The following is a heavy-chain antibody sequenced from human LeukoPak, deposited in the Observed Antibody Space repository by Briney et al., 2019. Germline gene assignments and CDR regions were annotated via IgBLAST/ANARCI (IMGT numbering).Heavy chain of an antibody. CDR2: TYYRSKWYD. J-gene: IGHJ4*02. CDR3: SSSLLRQQEEPFDS. Sequence: SQTLSLTCAISGDGVSSKSAAWNWSWQAPSRGLEWLGRTYYRSKWYDDYAVSVKSRITINADTSRNQFSLHLNSVTPEDTAVYYCSSSLLRQQEEPFDSWGQGTLVTVSS. CDR1: GDGVSSKSAA. V-gene: IGHV6-1*01. D-gene: IGHD6-13*01.